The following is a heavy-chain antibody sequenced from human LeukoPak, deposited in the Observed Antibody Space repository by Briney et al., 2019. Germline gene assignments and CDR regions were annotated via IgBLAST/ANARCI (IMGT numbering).Heavy chain of an antibody. CDR1: GGTFSSYA. D-gene: IGHD4-17*01. CDR2: IIPIFGTA. J-gene: IGHJ6*03. V-gene: IGHV1-69*06. Sequence: GASVKVSCKASGGTFSSYAITWVRQAPGQGLEWMGGIIPIFGTANYAQKFQGRVTITADKSTSTAYMELSSLRSEDTAVYYCARGTVTTHYYYMDVWGKGTTVTVSS. CDR3: ARGTVTTHYYYMDV.